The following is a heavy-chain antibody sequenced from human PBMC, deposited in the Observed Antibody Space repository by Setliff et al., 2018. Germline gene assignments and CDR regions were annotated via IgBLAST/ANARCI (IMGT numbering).Heavy chain of an antibody. CDR3: ARGGRYDFWSGYTRGAFDI. D-gene: IGHD3-3*01. J-gene: IGHJ3*02. CDR1: GYTFTSYG. Sequence: ASVKVSCKASGYTFTSYGISWVRQAPGQGLEWMGWISAYNGNTNYAQKLQGRVTVTTDTSTSTAYMELRSLRSDDTAVYYCARGGRYDFWSGYTRGAFDIWGQGTMVTVSS. V-gene: IGHV1-18*01. CDR2: ISAYNGNT.